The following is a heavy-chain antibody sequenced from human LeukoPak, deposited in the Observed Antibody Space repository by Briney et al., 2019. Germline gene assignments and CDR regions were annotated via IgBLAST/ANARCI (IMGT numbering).Heavy chain of an antibody. CDR3: AKGSGGSYTSGY. CDR2: ISGSGGST. D-gene: IGHD1-26*01. J-gene: IGHJ4*02. V-gene: IGHV3-23*01. Sequence: GGSLRLSCAASGFTFSSSAMSWVRQAPGKGLEWVSAISGSGGSTYYADSVKGRFTISRDSSKNTLYLQMNSLRAEDTAVYYCAKGSGGSYTSGYWGQGTLVTVSS. CDR1: GFTFSSSA.